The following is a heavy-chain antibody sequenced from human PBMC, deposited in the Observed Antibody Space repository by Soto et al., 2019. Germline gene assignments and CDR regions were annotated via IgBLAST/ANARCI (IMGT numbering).Heavy chain of an antibody. D-gene: IGHD3-22*01. CDR2: ISGSGAGT. Sequence: GGSLRLSCAASGFIFSTYAMNWVRQAPGKGLEWVSGISGSGAGTYYADSVKGRFTISRDNSKNTLYLQMNSLRAEDTAVYYCAKLTPISYDSSGNWGQGTLVTVSS. V-gene: IGHV3-23*01. CDR3: AKLTPISYDSSGN. CDR1: GFIFSTYA. J-gene: IGHJ4*02.